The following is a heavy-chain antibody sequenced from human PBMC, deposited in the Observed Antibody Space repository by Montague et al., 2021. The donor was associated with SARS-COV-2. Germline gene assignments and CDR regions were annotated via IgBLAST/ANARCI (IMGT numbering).Heavy chain of an antibody. CDR1: GGSFSTYS. CDR2: IHHGGST. D-gene: IGHD3-10*01. V-gene: IGHV4-34*01. CDR3: ARLRDGVVPSPILGVGPYYSYYYMDV. Sequence: SETLSLTCAVHGGSFSTYSWNWIRQPPGKGLECIGEIHHGGSTNYNPSLKSRVTISADTSKNQFSLKLTSVAAADTAVYYCARLRDGVVPSPILGVGPYYSYYYMDVWGRGTTVTVSS. J-gene: IGHJ6*03.